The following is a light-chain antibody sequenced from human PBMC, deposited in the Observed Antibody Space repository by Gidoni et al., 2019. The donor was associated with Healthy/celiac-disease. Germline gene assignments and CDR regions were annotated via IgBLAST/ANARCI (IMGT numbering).Light chain of an antibody. CDR1: QSVSRY. CDR3: QQRSN. Sequence: DIVLTQSPATLSLSPGERATLSCRASQSVSRYLAWYQQKPGQAPRLLIYDASNRATGIPARFSGSGSGTDFTLTISSLEPEDFAVYYCQQRSNFGGGTKVEIK. V-gene: IGKV3-11*01. J-gene: IGKJ4*01. CDR2: DAS.